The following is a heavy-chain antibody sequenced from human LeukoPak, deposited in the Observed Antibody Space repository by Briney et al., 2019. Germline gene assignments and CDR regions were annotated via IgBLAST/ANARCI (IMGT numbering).Heavy chain of an antibody. CDR3: ARALSVLPDY. V-gene: IGHV3-66*01. CDR2: IYSGGST. J-gene: IGHJ4*02. D-gene: IGHD2/OR15-2a*01. Sequence: PGGSLRLSCAASGFTVSSNYMIWVRQAPGKGLEWVSVIYSGGSTYYADSVKGRFTISRDNSKNTVYLQMNSLGAEDTAVYFCARALSVLPDYWGQGALVTVSS. CDR1: GFTVSSNY.